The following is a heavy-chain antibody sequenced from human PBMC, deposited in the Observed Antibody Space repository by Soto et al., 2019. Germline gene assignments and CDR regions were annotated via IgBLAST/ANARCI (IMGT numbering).Heavy chain of an antibody. Sequence: GGSLRLSCAAAGFTFSSYSMHWVRQAPGKGLEWVSYISSSSSTIYYADSVKGRFTISRDNAKNSLYLQMNSLRAEDTAVYYCARTKSPYCSGGSCYPDAFDIWGQGTMVTVSS. CDR3: ARTKSPYCSGGSCYPDAFDI. CDR2: ISSSSSTI. D-gene: IGHD2-15*01. CDR1: GFTFSSYS. J-gene: IGHJ3*02. V-gene: IGHV3-48*01.